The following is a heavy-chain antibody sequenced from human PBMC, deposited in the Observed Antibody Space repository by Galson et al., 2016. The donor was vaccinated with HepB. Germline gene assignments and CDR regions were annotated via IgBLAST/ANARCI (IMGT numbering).Heavy chain of an antibody. Sequence: SLRLSCAASGFTFSNAWMSWVRQAPGKGLEWVGRIKSKTDGGTTDYAAPVKGRFTIASDDSKNTLYPQMNSLKTEDTAVYYCTTFLRGPPPLAARPGYWGQGTLVTVSS. CDR3: TTFLRGPPPLAARPGY. D-gene: IGHD6-6*01. J-gene: IGHJ4*02. CDR2: IKSKTDGGTT. V-gene: IGHV3-15*01. CDR1: GFTFSNAW.